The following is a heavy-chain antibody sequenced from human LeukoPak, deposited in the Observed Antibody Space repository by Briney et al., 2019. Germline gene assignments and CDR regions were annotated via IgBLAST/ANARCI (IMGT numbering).Heavy chain of an antibody. V-gene: IGHV3-7*01. CDR2: IKQDGSEK. Sequence: PGGSLRLSCAASGFTFSSYGMHWVRQAPGKGLEWVANIKQDGSEKYYVDSVKGRFTISRDNAKNSLYLQMNSLRVEDTAVYYCAREGAGGFDYWGQGTLVTVSS. J-gene: IGHJ4*02. CDR3: AREGAGGFDY. CDR1: GFTFSSYG. D-gene: IGHD3-10*01.